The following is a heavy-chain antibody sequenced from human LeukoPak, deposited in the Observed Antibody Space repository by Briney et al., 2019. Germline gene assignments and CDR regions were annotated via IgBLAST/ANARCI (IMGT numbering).Heavy chain of an antibody. J-gene: IGHJ6*02. Sequence: GGSLRLSCAASGFTFSSSAMSWVRQAPGKGLEWVSAISNNGGYTYYADSVQGRFTISRDNSKSTLCLQMNSLRAEDTAVYYCAKEGRDGYNFFGYYYYYGMDVWGQGTTVTVSS. CDR2: ISNNGGYT. V-gene: IGHV3-23*01. CDR1: GFTFSSSA. D-gene: IGHD5-24*01. CDR3: AKEGRDGYNFFGYYYYYGMDV.